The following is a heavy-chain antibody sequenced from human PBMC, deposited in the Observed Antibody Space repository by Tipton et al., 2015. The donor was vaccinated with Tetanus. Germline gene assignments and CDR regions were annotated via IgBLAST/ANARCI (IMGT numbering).Heavy chain of an antibody. CDR1: GFTLSRNS. D-gene: IGHD4-17*01. Sequence: SLRLSCAASGFTLSRNSMNWVRQAPGKGLEWVSSISGSGSYISYADSVKGRFTISRDNAKNSLYLQMSSLRVEDTAVYYCAKLDYGDYGRYYYYEMDVWGQGTTVTVSS. J-gene: IGHJ6*02. V-gene: IGHV3-21*01. CDR2: ISGSGSYI. CDR3: AKLDYGDYGRYYYYEMDV.